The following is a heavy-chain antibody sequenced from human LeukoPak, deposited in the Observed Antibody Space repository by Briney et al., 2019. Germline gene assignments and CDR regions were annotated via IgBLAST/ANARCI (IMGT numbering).Heavy chain of an antibody. CDR2: IYPGDSDT. D-gene: IGHD3-10*01. Sequence: GESLKISCKGSGYSFTSYWIGWMRQMPAKGLAWMGIIYPGDSDTRYSSSFQGQVTISADKSISTAYLQWSSLKASDTAMYYCARSSMVRGVTNWFDPWGQGTLVTVSS. CDR3: ARSSMVRGVTNWFDP. CDR1: GYSFTSYW. J-gene: IGHJ5*02. V-gene: IGHV5-51*01.